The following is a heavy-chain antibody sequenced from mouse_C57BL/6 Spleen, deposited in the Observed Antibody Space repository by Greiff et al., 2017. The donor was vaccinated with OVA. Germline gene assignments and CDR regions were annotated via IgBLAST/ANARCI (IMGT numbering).Heavy chain of an antibody. CDR2: ISDGGSYT. V-gene: IGHV5-4*01. Sequence: DVMLVESGGGLVKPGGSLKLSCAASGFTFSSYAMSWVRQTPEKRLEWVATISDGGSYTYYPDNVKGRFTISRDNAKNNLYLQMSHLKSEDTAMYYCARDQSNWAMDYWGQGTSVTVSS. CDR3: ARDQSNWAMDY. CDR1: GFTFSSYA. J-gene: IGHJ4*01. D-gene: IGHD2-5*01.